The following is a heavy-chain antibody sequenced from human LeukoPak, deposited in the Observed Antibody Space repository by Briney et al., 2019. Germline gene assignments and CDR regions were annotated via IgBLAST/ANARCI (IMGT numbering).Heavy chain of an antibody. CDR1: GFTFSSYE. CDR3: ARDLRVGYYFDY. V-gene: IGHV3-48*03. Sequence: GGSLRLSCAASGFTFSSYEMNWVRQAPGKGLEWVSYISSSGSTIYYADPVKGRFTISRDNAKNSLYLQMNSLRAEDTAVYYCARDLRVGYYFDYWGQGTLVTVSS. D-gene: IGHD2-15*01. J-gene: IGHJ4*02. CDR2: ISSSGSTI.